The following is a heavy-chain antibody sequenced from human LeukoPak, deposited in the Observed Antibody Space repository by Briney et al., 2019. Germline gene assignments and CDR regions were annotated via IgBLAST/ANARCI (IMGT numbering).Heavy chain of an antibody. CDR3: AKDRWRDGSSSFDN. V-gene: IGHV1-18*01. D-gene: IGHD6-6*01. Sequence: ASVKVSCKASGYTFTSYSINWVRQRPGQGLEWMGWISTYNGNSNYAQKLQGRVTMTTDTSTSTAYMQLRSLRSDDTAMYYCAKDRWRDGSSSFDNWGQGTLVTVSS. J-gene: IGHJ4*02. CDR1: GYTFTSYS. CDR2: ISTYNGNS.